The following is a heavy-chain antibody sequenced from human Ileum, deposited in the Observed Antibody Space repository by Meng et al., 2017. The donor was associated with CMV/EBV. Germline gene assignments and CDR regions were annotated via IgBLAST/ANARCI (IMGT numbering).Heavy chain of an antibody. CDR2: INPNSGDT. CDR1: GYTFTGNY. J-gene: IGHJ6*02. D-gene: IGHD3/OR15-3a*01. V-gene: IGHV1-2*02. CDR3: SKVRQLDNPSGDDGMDD. Sequence: ASVKVSCKASGYTFTGNYMHWVRQAPGQGLEWRGWINPNSGDTNYAQIFQGRVTMTRDTSISTAYMELTRMRSDDTAVYYCSKVRQLDNPSGDDGMDDWGQGTTVTVSS.